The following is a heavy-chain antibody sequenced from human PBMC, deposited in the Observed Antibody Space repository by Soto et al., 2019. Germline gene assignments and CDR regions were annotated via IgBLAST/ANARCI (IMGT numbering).Heavy chain of an antibody. CDR1: GGTFSSYA. D-gene: IGHD2-2*01. J-gene: IGHJ6*02. CDR3: TAIGYCSSTSWYGSEDRYYYFCMDV. Sequence: QVQLVQSGAEVKKPGSSVKVSCKASGGTFSSYAISWVRQAPGQGLEWMGGIIPIFGTANYEQKFQGRVTIRSCESSRSACMVLSSLRSEGTAVYYCTAIGYCSSTSWYGSEDRYYYFCMDVWGQGATVAVS. V-gene: IGHV1-69*01. CDR2: IIPIFGTA.